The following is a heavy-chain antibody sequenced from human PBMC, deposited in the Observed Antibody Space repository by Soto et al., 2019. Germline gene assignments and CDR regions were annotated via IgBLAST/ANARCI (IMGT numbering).Heavy chain of an antibody. D-gene: IGHD2-15*01. CDR1: GFTFSSYG. J-gene: IGHJ6*02. CDR2: ISYDGSNK. Sequence: PGGSLRLSCAASGFTFSSYGMHWVRQAPGKGLEWVAVISYDGSNKYYADSVKGRFTISRDNSKNTLYLQMNSLRAEDTAVYYCAKGPGYCTGGSCGAEGYYGMDVWGQGTTVTVSS. CDR3: AKGPGYCTGGSCGAEGYYGMDV. V-gene: IGHV3-30*18.